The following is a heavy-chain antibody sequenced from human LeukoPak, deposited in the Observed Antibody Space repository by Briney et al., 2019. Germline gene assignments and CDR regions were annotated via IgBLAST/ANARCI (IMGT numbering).Heavy chain of an antibody. Sequence: GGSLRLSCAASGFTFSSYSMNWVRQAPGKGLEWVSSISSSSSYIYYADSLKGRFTISRDNAKNSLYLQMNSLRAEDTAVYYCARGRSHIVVTGDAFDIWGQGTMVTVSS. V-gene: IGHV3-21*01. J-gene: IGHJ3*02. CDR1: GFTFSSYS. CDR3: ARGRSHIVVTGDAFDI. CDR2: ISSSSSYI. D-gene: IGHD2-21*01.